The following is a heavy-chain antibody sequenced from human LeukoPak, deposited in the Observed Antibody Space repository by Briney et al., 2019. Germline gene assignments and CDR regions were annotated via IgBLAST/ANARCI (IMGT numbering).Heavy chain of an antibody. V-gene: IGHV3-74*01. CDR2: INSDGSST. D-gene: IGHD4-17*01. J-gene: IGHJ4*02. CDR3: TSTADYGDPDY. Sequence: PGGSLRLPCAASGFTFSSYWMHWVRQAPGKGLVWVSRINSDGSSTSYADSVKGRFTISRDNAKNTLYLQMNSLRAEDTAVYYCTSTADYGDPDYWGQGTLVTVSS. CDR1: GFTFSSYW.